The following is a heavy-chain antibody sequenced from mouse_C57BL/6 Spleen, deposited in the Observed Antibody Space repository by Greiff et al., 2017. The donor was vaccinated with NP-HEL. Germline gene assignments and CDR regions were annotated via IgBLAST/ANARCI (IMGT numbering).Heavy chain of an antibody. CDR1: GYSFTDYY. Sequence: EVQLQQSGPELVKPGASVKISCKASGYSFTDYYMNWVKQSHGKSLEWIGDINPNNGGTSYNQKFKGKATLTVDKSSSTAYMELRSLTSEDSAVYYCATTDGYYFDYWGQGTTLTVSS. CDR2: INPNNGGT. J-gene: IGHJ2*01. D-gene: IGHD2-3*01. V-gene: IGHV1-26*01. CDR3: ATTDGYYFDY.